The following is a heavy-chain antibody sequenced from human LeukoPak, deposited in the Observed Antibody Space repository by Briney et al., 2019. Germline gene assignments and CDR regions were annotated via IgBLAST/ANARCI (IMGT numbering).Heavy chain of an antibody. V-gene: IGHV3-30*02. Sequence: PGGSLRLSCAASGFTFSSYGMHWVRQAPGKGLEWVAFIRYDGSNKYYADSVKGRFTISRDNSKNTLYLQMNSLRAEDTAVYYCAKVQDYVWGSYRYLDYWGQGTLVTVSS. D-gene: IGHD3-16*02. J-gene: IGHJ4*02. CDR2: IRYDGSNK. CDR1: GFTFSSYG. CDR3: AKVQDYVWGSYRYLDY.